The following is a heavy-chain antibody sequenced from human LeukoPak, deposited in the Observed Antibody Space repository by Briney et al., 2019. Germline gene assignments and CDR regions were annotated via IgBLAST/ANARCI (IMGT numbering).Heavy chain of an antibody. CDR2: IYYSGST. CDR3: AKVVGRDFRH. CDR1: GGSISSSSYY. D-gene: IGHD3-22*01. J-gene: IGHJ1*01. Sequence: PSETLCLTCTVSGGSISSSSYYWGWIRQPPGKGLEWIGSIYYSGSTYYNPSLKSRVTISVDTSKNQFSLKLSSVTAADTAVYYCAKVVGRDFRHWGQGTLVTVSS. V-gene: IGHV4-39*01.